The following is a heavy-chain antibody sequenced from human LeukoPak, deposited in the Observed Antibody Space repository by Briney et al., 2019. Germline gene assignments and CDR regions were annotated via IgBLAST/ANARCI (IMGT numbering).Heavy chain of an antibody. V-gene: IGHV4-34*01. J-gene: IGHJ5*02. CDR3: ARHEYSGSYYGLSWFDP. D-gene: IGHD1-26*01. CDR2: INHSGST. Sequence: SETLSLTCAVYGGSFSGYYWSWIRQPPGKGLEWIGEINHSGSTNYNPSLKSRVTISVDTSKNQLSLKLSSLTAADTAVYYCARHEYSGSYYGLSWFDPWGQGTLVTVSS. CDR1: GGSFSGYY.